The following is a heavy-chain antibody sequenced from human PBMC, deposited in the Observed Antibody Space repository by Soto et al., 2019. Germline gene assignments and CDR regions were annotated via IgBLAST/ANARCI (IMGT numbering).Heavy chain of an antibody. CDR3: AREPLDGMDV. CDR2: IYHTGNT. CDR1: GGSVNTGDNY. V-gene: IGHV4-30-4*01. J-gene: IGHJ6*02. Sequence: QVQLHQSGPGLVKSSQTLSLECTVIGGSVNTGDNYWSWVRQSPGRGLEWIGYIYHTGNTFYNPALENRVTMSVDASKNQCSLTLTSVTAADTDFYFCAREPLDGMDVWGQGTNVTVSS.